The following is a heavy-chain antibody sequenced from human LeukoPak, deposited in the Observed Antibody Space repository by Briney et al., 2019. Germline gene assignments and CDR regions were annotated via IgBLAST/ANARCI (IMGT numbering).Heavy chain of an antibody. CDR1: GSTFSSYA. CDR2: ISYDGSNK. Sequence: GGSLRLSCTASGSTFSSYAMHWVRQAPGKGLEWVAVISYDGSNKYYADSVKGRFTISRDNSKNTLYLQMNSLRAEDTAVYYCARDWGTAMATDYWGQGTLVTVSS. V-gene: IGHV3-30-3*01. D-gene: IGHD5-18*01. CDR3: ARDWGTAMATDY. J-gene: IGHJ4*02.